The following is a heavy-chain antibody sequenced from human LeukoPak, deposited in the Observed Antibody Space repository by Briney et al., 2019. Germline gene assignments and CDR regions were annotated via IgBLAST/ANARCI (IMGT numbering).Heavy chain of an antibody. J-gene: IGHJ4*02. D-gene: IGHD3-10*01. Sequence: SETLSLTCAVYGESFSGHCWGWIRQSPVKGLEWVGETTHSGGTNYKPSLKSRLTISVDTSKNQFSLTLGSVTAADKAVYYCARMKRFGDPTMAGLVDYWGQGTLVTVSS. V-gene: IGHV4-34*01. CDR3: ARMKRFGDPTMAGLVDY. CDR2: TTHSGGT. CDR1: GESFSGHC.